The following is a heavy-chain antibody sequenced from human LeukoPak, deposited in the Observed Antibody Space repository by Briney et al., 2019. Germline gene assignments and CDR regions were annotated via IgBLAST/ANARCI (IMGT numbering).Heavy chain of an antibody. D-gene: IGHD6-13*01. V-gene: IGHV3-13*04. Sequence: GGSLRLSCAASGFTFRSYDMHWVRQATGKGLEWVSGVGTAGDTYYSGSVKGRFTISRENAKNSLYLQMNSLRAEDTAVYYCARGVGSSWPGWFDPGGQGTLVTVS. J-gene: IGHJ5*02. CDR1: GFTFRSYD. CDR3: ARGVGSSWPGWFDP. CDR2: VGTAGDT.